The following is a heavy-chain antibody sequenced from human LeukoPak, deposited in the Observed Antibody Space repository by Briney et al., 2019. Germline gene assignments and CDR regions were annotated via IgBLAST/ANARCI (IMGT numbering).Heavy chain of an antibody. Sequence: GGSLRLSCAASGFTFDDYAMHWVRQAPGKGLEWVSGISWNSGSIGYADSVKGRFTTSRDNAKNSLYLQMNSLRAEDTALYYCAKDTPVGYFDYWGQGTLVTVSS. CDR2: ISWNSGSI. D-gene: IGHD4-23*01. CDR3: AKDTPVGYFDY. V-gene: IGHV3-9*01. J-gene: IGHJ4*02. CDR1: GFTFDDYA.